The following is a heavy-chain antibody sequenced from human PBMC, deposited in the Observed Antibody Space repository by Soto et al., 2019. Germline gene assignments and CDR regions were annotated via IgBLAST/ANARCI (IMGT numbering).Heavy chain of an antibody. V-gene: IGHV3-9*02. D-gene: IGHD2-21*02. CDR2: ISSNSDTI. CDR3: ASDMKCRGLTPIHHFDS. Sequence: EVQLVESGGGLVQPGRSLRLSCVASGFTADDYAMHWVRQAPGKGLEWVSGISSNSDTIDYADSVKGRFTISRDNAKNSLFLQMNSLRTEDTALYYCASDMKCRGLTPIHHFDSWGQGTLATVSS. CDR1: GFTADDYA. J-gene: IGHJ4*02.